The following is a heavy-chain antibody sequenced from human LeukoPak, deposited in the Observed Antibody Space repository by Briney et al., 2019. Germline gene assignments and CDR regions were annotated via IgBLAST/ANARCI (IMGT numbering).Heavy chain of an antibody. D-gene: IGHD5-18*01. CDR3: AREQLWQLGVFDY. CDR1: GYTFTGYY. J-gene: IGHJ4*02. Sequence: GASVKVSCKASGYTFTGYYMFWVRQAPGQGLEWMGWINPNSGGTNYAQKFQGRVTMTRDTSISTAYMELSRLRSDDTAVYYCAREQLWQLGVFDYWGQGTLVTVSS. CDR2: INPNSGGT. V-gene: IGHV1-2*02.